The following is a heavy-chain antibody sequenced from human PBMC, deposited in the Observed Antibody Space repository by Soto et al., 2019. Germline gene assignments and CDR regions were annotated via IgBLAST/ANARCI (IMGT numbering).Heavy chain of an antibody. CDR2: ISGNGGST. Sequence: EVQLLDSGGGLVQPGGSLRLSCAASGFTFITYAMSWVRQAPGKGLEWVSIISGNGGSTYYPDSVKGRFTISRDNSKNTLYLQMNSLRADDTAVYYCAKLPAAQSYFDFWGQGTLVTVSS. J-gene: IGHJ4*02. CDR1: GFTFITYA. D-gene: IGHD2-2*01. CDR3: AKLPAAQSYFDF. V-gene: IGHV3-23*01.